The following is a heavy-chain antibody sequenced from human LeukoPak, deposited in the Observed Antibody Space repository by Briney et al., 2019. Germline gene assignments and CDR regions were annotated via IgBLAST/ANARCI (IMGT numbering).Heavy chain of an antibody. Sequence: SETLSLTCTVSGGSISSHYWSWIRQPPGKGLEWIGYIYYSGSTNYNPSLKSRVTISVDTSKNQFSLKLSSVTAADTAVYYCARGDDYDVRIDPWGQGTLVTVSS. CDR1: GGSISSHY. CDR3: ARGDDYDVRIDP. J-gene: IGHJ5*02. CDR2: IYYSGST. V-gene: IGHV4-59*11. D-gene: IGHD3-22*01.